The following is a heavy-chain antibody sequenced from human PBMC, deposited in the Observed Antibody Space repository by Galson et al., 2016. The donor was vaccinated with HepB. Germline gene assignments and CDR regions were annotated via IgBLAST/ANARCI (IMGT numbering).Heavy chain of an antibody. CDR3: AREGDCGGGSCFGY. D-gene: IGHD2-15*01. CDR1: GYTFTTYF. J-gene: IGHJ4*02. V-gene: IGHV1-46*01. Sequence: SVKVSCKASGYTFTTYFMHWLRQAPGQGLEWMGIIDPTGGSTTYAQKFRGRVTMIRDTSTRIVYMELSSLRSEDTAVYYCAREGDCGGGSCFGYWGQGTLVTVSS. CDR2: IDPTGGST.